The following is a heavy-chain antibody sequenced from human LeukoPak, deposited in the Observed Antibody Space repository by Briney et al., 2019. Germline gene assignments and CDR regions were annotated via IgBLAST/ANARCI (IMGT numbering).Heavy chain of an antibody. J-gene: IGHJ4*02. D-gene: IGHD6-13*01. CDR3: AAVVLSLAAAKGDY. CDR2: MNPNSGNT. CDR1: GYTFTSYD. V-gene: IGHV1-8*01. Sequence: ASVKVSCKASGYTFTSYDINWVRQATGQGLEWMGWMNPNSGNTGYAQKFQGRVTMTRNTSISTAYMELSSLRSEDTAVYYCAAVVLSLAAAKGDYWGQGTLVTVSS.